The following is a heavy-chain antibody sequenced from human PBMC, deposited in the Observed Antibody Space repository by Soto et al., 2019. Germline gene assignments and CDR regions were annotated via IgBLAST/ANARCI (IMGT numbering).Heavy chain of an antibody. CDR1: GYTFTSYG. D-gene: IGHD3-3*01. Sequence: ASVKVSCKASGYTFTSYGISWVRQAPGQGLEWMGWISAYNGNTNYAQKLQGRVTMTTDTSTSTAYMELRSLRSDDTAVYYCARDPMDEWLPLPVFPPYVLDVWGQGTTVTVSS. J-gene: IGHJ6*02. CDR2: ISAYNGNT. V-gene: IGHV1-18*01. CDR3: ARDPMDEWLPLPVFPPYVLDV.